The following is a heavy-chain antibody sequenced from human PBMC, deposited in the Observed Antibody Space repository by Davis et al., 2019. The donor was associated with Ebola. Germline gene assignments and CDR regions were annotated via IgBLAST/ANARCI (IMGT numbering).Heavy chain of an antibody. Sequence: GESLKISCAASAFTFTYYGLHWVRQAPVKGLEWVSTYGTSADTYYADSVKGRFTISRDNSKNTLYLQMNGLRVEDTAIYYCAKDNRNIWSEVWGQGTMVTVSS. CDR2: GTSADT. D-gene: IGHD2/OR15-2a*01. CDR1: AFTFTYYG. V-gene: IGHV3-23*01. CDR3: AKDNRNIWSEV. J-gene: IGHJ3*01.